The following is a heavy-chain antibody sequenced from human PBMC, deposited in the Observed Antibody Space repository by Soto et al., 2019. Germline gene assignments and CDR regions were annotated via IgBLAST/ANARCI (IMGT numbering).Heavy chain of an antibody. CDR2: ISYDGSNK. D-gene: IGHD5-18*01. V-gene: IGHV3-30*18. CDR3: AKGFGDTAMDDY. J-gene: IGHJ4*02. CDR1: GFTFSSYG. Sequence: VQLLESGGSLVQPGGSLRLSCAASGFTFSSYGMHWVRQAPGKGLEWVAVISYDGSNKYYADSVKGRFTISRDNSKNTLYLQMNSLRAEDTAVYYCAKGFGDTAMDDYWGQGTLVTVSS.